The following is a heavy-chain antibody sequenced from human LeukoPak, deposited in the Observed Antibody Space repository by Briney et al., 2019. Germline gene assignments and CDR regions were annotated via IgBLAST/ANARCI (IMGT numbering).Heavy chain of an antibody. D-gene: IGHD2-2*01. Sequence: GGSLRLPCAASGFTFSSYAMSWVRQAPGKGLEWVSAISSGGNTYYADSVKGRFTISRDNSKNTLYLQMNSLRAEDTAVYYCAKRLSYNFDYWGQGTLVTVSS. V-gene: IGHV3-23*01. J-gene: IGHJ4*02. CDR1: GFTFSSYA. CDR2: ISSGGNT. CDR3: AKRLSYNFDY.